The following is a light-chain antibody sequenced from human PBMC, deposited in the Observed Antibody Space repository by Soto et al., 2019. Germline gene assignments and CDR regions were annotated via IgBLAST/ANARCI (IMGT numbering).Light chain of an antibody. CDR3: QQYNSYPWT. CDR1: QSISSW. CDR2: KAS. Sequence: DIQMTQSPSTLSASVGDRVTITCRASQSISSWLAWYQQKPGKAPKALIYKASNLESGVPSRFSGSGSGTEFTLTINSLQPDDFATYYCQQYNSYPWTFGQGTKVEIK. V-gene: IGKV1-5*03. J-gene: IGKJ1*01.